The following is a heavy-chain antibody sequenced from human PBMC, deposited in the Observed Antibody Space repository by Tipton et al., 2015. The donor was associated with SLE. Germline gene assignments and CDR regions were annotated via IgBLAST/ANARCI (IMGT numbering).Heavy chain of an antibody. CDR1: GGSINSSSYY. Sequence: TLSLTCTVSGGSINSSSYYWGWIRQPPGKGLEWIGYMYDSGSTTYNPSLKSRVTISVDASKNQFSLNLSSVTAADTAVYYCARGAYFYYDMDVWGQGTTVIVSS. CDR3: ARGAYFYYDMDV. CDR2: MYDSGST. D-gene: IGHD3-16*01. V-gene: IGHV4-61*05. J-gene: IGHJ6*02.